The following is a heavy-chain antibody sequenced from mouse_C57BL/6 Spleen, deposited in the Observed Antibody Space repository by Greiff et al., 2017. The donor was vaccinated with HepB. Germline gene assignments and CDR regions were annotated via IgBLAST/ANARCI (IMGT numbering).Heavy chain of an antibody. CDR2: IDPSDSYT. V-gene: IGHV1-50*01. CDR3: ATGEGAY. J-gene: IGHJ3*01. CDR1: GYTFTSYW. Sequence: VQLQQSGAELVKPGASVKLSCKASGYTFTSYWMQWVKQRPGQGLEWIGEIDPSDSYTNYNQKFKGKATLTVDTSSSTAYMQLSSLTSEDSAVYYCATGEGAYWGQGTLVTVSA.